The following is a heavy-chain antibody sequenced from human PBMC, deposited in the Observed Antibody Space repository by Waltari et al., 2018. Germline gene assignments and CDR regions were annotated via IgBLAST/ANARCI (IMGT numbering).Heavy chain of an antibody. D-gene: IGHD2-8*02. CDR2: IYTTGKT. CDR1: GFVVGFNY. V-gene: IGHV3-53*01. CDR3: ARFGCTGDHCLFDY. J-gene: IGHJ4*02. Sequence: EVQLVLSGGGLIQPGDSLRLSCPASGFVVGFNYMAWVRQTPGKGLEWVSIIYTTGKTFHAESVKGRFTMSRDTSKNTISLQMSRLRDEDTGVYYCARFGCTGDHCLFDYWGQGALVTVSS.